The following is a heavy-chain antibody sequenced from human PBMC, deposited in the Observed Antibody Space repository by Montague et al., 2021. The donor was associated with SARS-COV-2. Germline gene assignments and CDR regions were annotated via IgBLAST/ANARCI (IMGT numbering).Heavy chain of an antibody. CDR3: ARDSFWSGYYTDYYGMDV. CDR1: GFTFSSYW. V-gene: IGHV3-7*01. D-gene: IGHD3-3*01. CDR2: IKQDGSEK. J-gene: IGHJ6*02. Sequence: SLRLSCAASGFTFSSYWMSWVRQAPGKGLEWVANIKQDGSEKYYVDSVKGRFTISRDNAKNSLYPQMNSLRAEDTAVSYYARDSFWSGYYTDYYGMDVWGQGTTVTVSS.